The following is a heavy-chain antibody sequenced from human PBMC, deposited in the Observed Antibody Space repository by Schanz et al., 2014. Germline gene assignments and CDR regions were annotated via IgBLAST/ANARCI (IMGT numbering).Heavy chain of an antibody. CDR1: GYTFTSQY. CDR2: INPSSGST. Sequence: QVQLVQSGAEAKKPGASVKVSCKASGYTFTSQYMHWVRQAPGQGLEWMGIINPSSGSTSCAQKFQGRVTMTRDTSISTVYMELSRLRSDDTAVYYCAREGTVIRGLSGWFDPWGQGTLVTVSS. J-gene: IGHJ5*02. CDR3: AREGTVIRGLSGWFDP. D-gene: IGHD3-10*01. V-gene: IGHV1-46*01.